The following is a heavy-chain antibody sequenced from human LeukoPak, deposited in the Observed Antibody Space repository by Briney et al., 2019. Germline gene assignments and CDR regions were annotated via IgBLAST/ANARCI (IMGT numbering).Heavy chain of an antibody. D-gene: IGHD2-2*01. CDR2: ISAYNGNT. J-gene: IGHJ6*02. Sequence: ASVKVSCKASGYTFTSYGISWVRQAPGQGLEWMGWISAYNGNTNYAQKLQGRVTMTTDTSTSTAYMQLRSLRSDDTAVYYCARDRYPFIVVVPAEYYGMDVWGQGTTVTVSS. CDR3: ARDRYPFIVVVPAEYYGMDV. V-gene: IGHV1-18*01. CDR1: GYTFTSYG.